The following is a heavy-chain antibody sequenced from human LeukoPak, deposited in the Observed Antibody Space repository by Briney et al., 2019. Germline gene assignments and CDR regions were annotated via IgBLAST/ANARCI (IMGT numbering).Heavy chain of an antibody. CDR3: ARTTTPHYYGSGSYALGY. J-gene: IGHJ4*02. Sequence: HPGRSLRLSCAASGFTFSTYAMRWVRQGPGKGLECVAVISYDGSNKYYADSVKGRFTISRDNSKNTLYLQMSSLSAEDTAVYYCARTTTPHYYGSGSYALGYWGQGTLVTVPS. CDR2: ISYDGSNK. V-gene: IGHV3-30-3*01. CDR1: GFTFSTYA. D-gene: IGHD3-10*01.